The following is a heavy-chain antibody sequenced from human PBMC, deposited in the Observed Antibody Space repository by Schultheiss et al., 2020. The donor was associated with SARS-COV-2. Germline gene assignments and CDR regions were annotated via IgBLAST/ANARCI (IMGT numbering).Heavy chain of an antibody. V-gene: IGHV4-31*03. CDR2: IYHSGST. D-gene: IGHD3-22*01. CDR1: GGSISSGSNY. J-gene: IGHJ5*02. Sequence: SETLSLTCTVSGGSISSGSNYWAWIRQHPGKGLEWIGYIYHSGSTNYNPSLKSRVTISVDTSKNQFSLKLSSVTAADTAVYYCARDHFYYDAEHWFDPWGQGTLVTVSS. CDR3: ARDHFYYDAEHWFDP.